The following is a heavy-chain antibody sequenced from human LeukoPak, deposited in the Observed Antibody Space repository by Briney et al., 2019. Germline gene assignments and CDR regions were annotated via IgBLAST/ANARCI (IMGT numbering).Heavy chain of an antibody. Sequence: GESLKISCKGSGHRFTSYWISWVRQMPGKGLEWMGRIDPCDSYPNHSPSFQGHVTISADKSLSTAYLQWSSLKASDTAMYYCASTGVTGTTSPNAFDIWGEGTMVTVSS. V-gene: IGHV5-10-1*01. CDR3: ASTGVTGTTSPNAFDI. J-gene: IGHJ3*02. D-gene: IGHD1-1*01. CDR2: IDPCDSYP. CDR1: GHRFTSYW.